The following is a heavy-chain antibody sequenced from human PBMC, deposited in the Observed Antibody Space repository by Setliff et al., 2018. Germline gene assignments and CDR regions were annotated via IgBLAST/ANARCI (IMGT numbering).Heavy chain of an antibody. J-gene: IGHJ6*02. V-gene: IGHV3-23*01. CDR1: GLTFSSYD. CDR3: AKVLYPGVGYFYGMDV. Sequence: GGSLRLSCAASGLTFSSYDMNWVRQAPGEGLEWVSTITSSGGDTYYADSVKGRFIVSRDNSKSTLYLQMNSLRAEDTAIYCCAKVLYPGVGYFYGMDVWGQGTTVTVSS. CDR2: ITSSGGDT. D-gene: IGHD3-10*01.